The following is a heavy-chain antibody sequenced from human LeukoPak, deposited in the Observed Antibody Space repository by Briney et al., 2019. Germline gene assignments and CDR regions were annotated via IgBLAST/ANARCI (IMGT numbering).Heavy chain of an antibody. D-gene: IGHD6-13*01. V-gene: IGHV4-59*01. CDR3: ARDLAAAGTFYFDY. J-gene: IGHJ4*02. CDR2: IYYSGST. CDR1: GGSISSYY. Sequence: SETLSLPCTVAGGSISSYYWSWIRQPPGKGLEWIGYIYYSGSTNYNPSLKSRVTISVDTSKNQFSLKLSSVTAADTAVYYCARDLAAAGTFYFDYWGQGTLVTVSS.